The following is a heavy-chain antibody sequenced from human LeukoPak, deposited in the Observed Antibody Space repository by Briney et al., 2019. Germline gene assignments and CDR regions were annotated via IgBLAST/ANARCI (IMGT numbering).Heavy chain of an antibody. CDR2: ITPVFGTA. J-gene: IGHJ1*01. CDR1: GGTFSSYA. CDR3: ARDSSEFRSLIPH. D-gene: IGHD2-21*01. V-gene: IGHV1-69*01. Sequence: SVKVSCKASGGTFSSYAISWVRQAPGQGLEWMGGITPVFGTAHYAQQFQGRVTITADESTGTAYLELSSLRSGDTAVYYCARDSSEFRSLIPHWGQGTLVTVPS.